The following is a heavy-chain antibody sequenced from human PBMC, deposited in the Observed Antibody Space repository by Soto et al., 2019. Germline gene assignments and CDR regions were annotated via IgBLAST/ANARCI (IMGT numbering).Heavy chain of an antibody. V-gene: IGHV1-69*10. CDR3: ESGAWHYYGAGSYYSAEYFQY. D-gene: IGHD3-10*01. CDR1: GGTFSSYA. Sequence: ASVKVSCKASGGTFSSYAISWVRQAPGQGLEWMGGIIPILGIANYAQKFQGRVTITADKSTSTAYMELSSLRSEDTAVYDCESGAWHYYGAGSYYSAEYFQYWGQGTLVTVSS. CDR2: IIPILGIA. J-gene: IGHJ1*01.